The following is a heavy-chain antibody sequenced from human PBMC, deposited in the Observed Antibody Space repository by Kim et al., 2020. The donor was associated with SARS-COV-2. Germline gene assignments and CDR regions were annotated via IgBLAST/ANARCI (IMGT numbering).Heavy chain of an antibody. CDR3: AKESGYSYGPLDY. D-gene: IGHD5-18*01. Sequence: YADSVKGRFTISRDNSKNTLYLQMNSLRAEDTAVYYCAKESGYSYGPLDYWGQGTLVTVSS. J-gene: IGHJ4*02. V-gene: IGHV3-23*01.